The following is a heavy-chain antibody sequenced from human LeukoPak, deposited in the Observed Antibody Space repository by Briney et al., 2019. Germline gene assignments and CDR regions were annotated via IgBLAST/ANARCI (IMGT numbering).Heavy chain of an antibody. J-gene: IGHJ4*02. CDR1: GITFSSYG. Sequence: QPGGSLRLSCAASGITFSSYGMSWVRQVPGKGLEWVSSISHTGGSPYYADSVKGRFTISRDNSKNTLYLQMNSLRAEDTAVYYCARGGPAAGRFDYWGQGTLVTVSS. V-gene: IGHV3-23*01. D-gene: IGHD6-13*01. CDR2: ISHTGGSP. CDR3: ARGGPAAGRFDY.